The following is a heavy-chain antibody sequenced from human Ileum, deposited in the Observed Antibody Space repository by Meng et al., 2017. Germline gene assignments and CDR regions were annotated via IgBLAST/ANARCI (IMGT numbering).Heavy chain of an antibody. CDR2: INPDGSDP. CDR1: GLTFTDHW. CDR3: TNDRLNH. Sequence: VQWVEAGGGLGRAGGSLSLSCEASGLTFTDHWMHWVRQGPGKGLVWVSRINPDGSDPTCADSVKGRFTISRDNAKNTVYLQMNSLRAEDTALYYCTNDRLNHWGQGALVTVSS. J-gene: IGHJ1*01. V-gene: IGHV3-74*01. D-gene: IGHD1-1*01.